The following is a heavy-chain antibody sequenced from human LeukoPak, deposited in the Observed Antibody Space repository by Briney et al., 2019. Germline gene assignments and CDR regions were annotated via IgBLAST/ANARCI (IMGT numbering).Heavy chain of an antibody. CDR1: GYSISSGYY. D-gene: IGHD3-9*01. Sequence: SETLSLTCAVSGYSISSGYYWGWIRQPPGKGLEWIGSIYHSGSTYYNPSLKSRVTISVDTSKNQFSLKLSSATAADTAVYYCARVPPYDILTGYSPRGWFDPWGQGTLVTVSS. CDR3: ARVPPYDILTGYSPRGWFDP. CDR2: IYHSGST. V-gene: IGHV4-38-2*01. J-gene: IGHJ5*02.